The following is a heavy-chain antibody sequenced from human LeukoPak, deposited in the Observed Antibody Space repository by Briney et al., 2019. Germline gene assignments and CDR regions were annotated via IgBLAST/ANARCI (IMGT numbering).Heavy chain of an antibody. CDR1: GFTFSSYS. CDR2: ISSSSSYI. V-gene: IGHV3-21*01. Sequence: GGSLRLSCAVSGFTFSSYSMNWVRQAPGKGLEWVSSISSSSSYIYYADSVKGRFTISRDNAKNSLYLQMNSLRAEDTAVYYCARGKTVPATAILDYWGQGTLVTVSS. J-gene: IGHJ4*02. D-gene: IGHD2-2*02. CDR3: ARGKTVPATAILDY.